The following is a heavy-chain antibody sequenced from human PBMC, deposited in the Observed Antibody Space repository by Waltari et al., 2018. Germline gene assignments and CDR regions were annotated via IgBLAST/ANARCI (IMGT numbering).Heavy chain of an antibody. D-gene: IGHD3-3*01. CDR2: INHSGST. V-gene: IGHV4-34*01. CDR3: ASGGGYDFWSGYLYYFDY. J-gene: IGHJ4*02. Sequence: QVQLQQWGAGLLKPSETLSLTCAVYGGSFSGYYWRWIRQPPGKGLEWIGEINHSGSTNYNPSLKSRVTISVDTSKNQFSLKLSSVTAADTAVYYCASGGGYDFWSGYLYYFDYWGQGTLVTVSS. CDR1: GGSFSGYY.